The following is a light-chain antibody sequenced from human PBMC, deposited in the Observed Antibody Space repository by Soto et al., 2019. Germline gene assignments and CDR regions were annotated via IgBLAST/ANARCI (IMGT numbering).Light chain of an antibody. J-gene: IGKJ1*01. Sequence: STLSASVGDRVTITCRASQGISNRLAWYQQKPGKAPKLLIYQASSLKSGVPSRFGGSGSGKKFTLTIPSLQPDDFTPYSGQQYKFHWTFGQGTKVDIK. CDR2: QAS. CDR1: QGISNR. CDR3: QQYKFHWT. V-gene: IGKV1-5*03.